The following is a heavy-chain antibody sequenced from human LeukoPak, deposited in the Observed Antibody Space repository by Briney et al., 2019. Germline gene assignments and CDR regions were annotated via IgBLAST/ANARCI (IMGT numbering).Heavy chain of an antibody. J-gene: IGHJ4*02. V-gene: IGHV1-69*13. CDR2: IIPIFGTA. CDR3: ATSPRYYDFWSGYPTGDY. CDR1: GGTFSSYA. D-gene: IGHD3-3*01. Sequence: SVKVSCKASGGTFSSYAISWVRQAPGQGLEWMGGIIPIFGTANYAQKFQGRVTITADESTSTAYMELGSLRSEDTAVYYCATSPRYYDFWSGYPTGDYWGQGTLVTVSS.